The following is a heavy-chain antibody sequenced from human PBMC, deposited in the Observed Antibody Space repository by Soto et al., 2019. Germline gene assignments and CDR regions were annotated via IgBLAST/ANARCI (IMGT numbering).Heavy chain of an antibody. CDR1: GFTFSSYA. D-gene: IGHD2-8*01. CDR3: AKVMIPGRYCTY. Sequence: EVQLLESGGGLVQPGGSLRLSCAASGFTFSSYAMSWVRQAPGKGLEWVSAISGSGGSTYYADSVKGRFPISRDNSKNTLYLQMNSLTDEDTAVYYCAKVMIPGRYCTYWGQGTLVTVSS. J-gene: IGHJ4*02. CDR2: ISGSGGST. V-gene: IGHV3-23*01.